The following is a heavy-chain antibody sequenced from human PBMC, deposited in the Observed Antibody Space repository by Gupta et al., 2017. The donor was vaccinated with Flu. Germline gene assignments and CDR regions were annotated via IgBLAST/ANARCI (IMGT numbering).Heavy chain of an antibody. D-gene: IGHD6-19*01. CDR3: AKDLTTYSSGWYGPDY. V-gene: IGHV3-23*01. CDR2: ISGSGGST. Sequence: EVQLLESGGGLVQPGGSLRLSCAASGFTFSSYAMSWVRQAPGKGLEWVSAISGSGGSTYYADSVKGRFTISRDNSKNTLYLQMNSLRAEDTAVYYCAKDLTTYSSGWYGPDYWGQGTLVTVSS. CDR1: GFTFSSYA. J-gene: IGHJ4*02.